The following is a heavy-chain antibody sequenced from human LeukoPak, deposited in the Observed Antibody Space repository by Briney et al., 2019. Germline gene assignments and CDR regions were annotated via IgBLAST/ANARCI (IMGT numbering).Heavy chain of an antibody. D-gene: IGHD5-18*01. CDR2: FDPEDGET. CDR3: ATVAAMVTSYYFDY. V-gene: IGHV1-24*01. CDR1: GYTLTELS. Sequence: GASVKVSCKVSGYTLTELSMHWVRQAPGKGLEWMGGFDPEDGETIYAQKFQGRVTVTEDTSTDTAYMELSSLRSEDTAVYYCATVAAMVTSYYFDYWGQGTLVTVSS. J-gene: IGHJ4*02.